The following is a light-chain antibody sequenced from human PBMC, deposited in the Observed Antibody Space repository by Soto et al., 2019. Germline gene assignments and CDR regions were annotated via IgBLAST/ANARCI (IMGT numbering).Light chain of an antibody. CDR2: DAS. J-gene: IGKJ1*01. Sequence: EIVLTQTPGTLSLYTGVRVTLSCRASQSLSSSYVAWYQQKPGQAPRLLIYDASSRATGIPDRFSGSGSGAEFTLTITRLEPEDFAVYYCQQYVGSPGTFGQGTKVDIK. CDR1: QSLSSSY. CDR3: QQYVGSPGT. V-gene: IGKV3-20*01.